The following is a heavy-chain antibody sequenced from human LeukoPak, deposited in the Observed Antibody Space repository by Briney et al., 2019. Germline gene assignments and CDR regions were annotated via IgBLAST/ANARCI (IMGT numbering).Heavy chain of an antibody. D-gene: IGHD6-19*01. J-gene: IGHJ3*02. CDR1: GGSFSGYY. CDR3: AREAGSSGWYGNDAFDI. Sequence: SETLSLTCAVYGGSFSGYYWSWIRQPPGKGLEWIGEINHSGSTNYNPSLKSRVTISVDTSKNQFSLKLSSVTAADTAVYYCAREAGSSGWYGNDAFDIWGQGTMVTVSS. CDR2: INHSGST. V-gene: IGHV4-34*01.